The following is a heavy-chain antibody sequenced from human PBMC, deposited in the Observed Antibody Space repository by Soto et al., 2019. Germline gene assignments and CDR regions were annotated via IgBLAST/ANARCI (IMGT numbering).Heavy chain of an antibody. V-gene: IGHV3-74*01. J-gene: IGHJ3*01. CDR2: ISGDGSST. CDR3: ARSLPGTYGAFDL. D-gene: IGHD1-7*01. CDR1: EFTFRSYW. Sequence: PWGSLRLSCAASEFTFRSYWMHWVRQSPWKWLVWVSRISGDGSSTTYADSVRGRFTISRDNAKNTVYLQMDSLRAEDTAVYYCARSLPGTYGAFDLWGQGTMVTVSS.